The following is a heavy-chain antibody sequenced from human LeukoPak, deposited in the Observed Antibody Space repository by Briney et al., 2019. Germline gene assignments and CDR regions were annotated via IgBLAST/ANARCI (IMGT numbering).Heavy chain of an antibody. V-gene: IGHV3-21*01. CDR3: ARGGSADYFDY. CDR1: GFTFSSYS. Sequence: PGGSLRLSCAASGFTFSSYSMNWVRQAPGKGLEWVSSISSSSSYIYYADSVKGRFTISRDNAKNSLYLQVNSLRAEDTAVYYCARGGSADYFDYWGQGTLVTVSS. CDR2: ISSSSSYI. J-gene: IGHJ4*02. D-gene: IGHD6-19*01.